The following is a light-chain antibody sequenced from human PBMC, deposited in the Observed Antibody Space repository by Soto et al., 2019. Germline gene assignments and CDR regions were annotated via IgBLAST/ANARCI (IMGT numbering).Light chain of an antibody. J-gene: IGKJ2*01. CDR3: PQDDSGVFT. Sequence: DIQMTQSPSTLSASVGDRVTITCRASQSISTLLAWYQQKPWKAPKLLIYDASSLENGDPARFSGSGSGTECYVSISIGESDDFTSNFVPQDDSGVFTF. CDR1: QSISTL. CDR2: DAS. V-gene: IGKV1-5*01.